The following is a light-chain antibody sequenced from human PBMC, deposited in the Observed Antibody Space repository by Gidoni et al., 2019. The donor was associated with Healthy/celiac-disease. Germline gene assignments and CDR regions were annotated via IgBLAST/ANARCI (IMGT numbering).Light chain of an antibody. CDR2: DAS. CDR1: QSVSSY. Sequence: EIVLTQSPATLSLSPGERATLSCRASQSVSSYLAWYQQKPGQAPRLLIYDASNRATGIPARFSGGASGADFPITISRLEPEDFAVYYCQQSSNWRVTFXQXTRLEIK. V-gene: IGKV3-11*01. J-gene: IGKJ5*01. CDR3: QQSSNWRVT.